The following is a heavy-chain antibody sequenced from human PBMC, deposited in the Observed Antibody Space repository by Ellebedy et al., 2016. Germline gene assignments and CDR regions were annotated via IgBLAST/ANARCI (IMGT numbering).Heavy chain of an antibody. V-gene: IGHV3-33*06. J-gene: IGHJ4*02. D-gene: IGHD3-22*01. CDR1: GFTFSNYG. Sequence: GESLKISXAASGFTFSNYGMHWVRQPPGKGLEWVAVIWYDGSNKYYEASVKGRFTISRDNSKNTLHLQMNSLRAEDTAVYYCAKGGPDLITMIVVVITMYFDYWGQGTLVTVSS. CDR3: AKGGPDLITMIVVVITMYFDY. CDR2: IWYDGSNK.